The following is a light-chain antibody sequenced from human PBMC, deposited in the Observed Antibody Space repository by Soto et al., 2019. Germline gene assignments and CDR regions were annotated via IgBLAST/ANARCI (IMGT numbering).Light chain of an antibody. Sequence: EIVLTQSPGTLSLSPGERATLSCRASQSVSSSYLAWYQQKPGQAPRLLIYGTSSRANGIPDRCSGSGSGTDFTLTISRLEPEDFAVYYCQQYGTSLFSFGPGTKVDIK. V-gene: IGKV3-20*01. CDR2: GTS. J-gene: IGKJ3*01. CDR3: QQYGTSLFS. CDR1: QSVSSSY.